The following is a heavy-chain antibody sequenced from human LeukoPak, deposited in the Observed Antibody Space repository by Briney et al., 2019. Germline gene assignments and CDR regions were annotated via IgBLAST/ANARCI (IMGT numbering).Heavy chain of an antibody. V-gene: IGHV3-21*01. CDR1: GFTFSSYS. Sequence: GSLRLSCAASGFTFSSYSMNWVRQAPGKGLEWVSSISSSSSYIYYADSVKGRFTISRDNAKNSLYLQMNSLRAEDTAVYYCARDLRQLVTLGAFDIWGQGTMVTVSS. CDR3: ARDLRQLVTLGAFDI. J-gene: IGHJ3*02. CDR2: ISSSSSYI. D-gene: IGHD6-13*01.